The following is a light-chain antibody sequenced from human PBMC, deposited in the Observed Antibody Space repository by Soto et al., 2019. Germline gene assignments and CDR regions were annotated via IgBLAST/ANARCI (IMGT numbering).Light chain of an antibody. V-gene: IGKV3-20*01. CDR3: QHYDGSPIT. Sequence: EVVLTQSPGTLSLSPGGRATLSCRASQSVHFNYLAWYQQKPGQAPRLLIYGASSRATGIPDRFRGSGSGTDFTLTISRLEPEDFAVYYCQHYDGSPITFGHGTRLEIK. CDR2: GAS. J-gene: IGKJ5*01. CDR1: QSVHFNY.